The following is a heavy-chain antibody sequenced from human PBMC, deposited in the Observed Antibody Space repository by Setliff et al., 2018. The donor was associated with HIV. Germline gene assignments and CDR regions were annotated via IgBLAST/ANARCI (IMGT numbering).Heavy chain of an antibody. CDR3: ARGGYYDSSGKDYYYYYMDV. CDR2: INPSGGST. D-gene: IGHD3-22*01. J-gene: IGHJ6*03. CDR1: GGTFSSYG. Sequence: ASVKVSCKASGGTFSSYGISWVRQAPGQGLEWMGIINPSGGSTSYAQKFQGRVTMTRDTSTSTVYMELSSLRSEDTAVYYCARGGYYDSSGKDYYYYYMDVWGKGTTVTVSS. V-gene: IGHV1-46*01.